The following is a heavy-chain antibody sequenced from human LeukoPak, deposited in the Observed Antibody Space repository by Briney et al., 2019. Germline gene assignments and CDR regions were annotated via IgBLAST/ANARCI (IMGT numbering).Heavy chain of an antibody. CDR1: GYTFSSYG. CDR3: ARDSPDGSGTYYNDSPDY. CDR2: ISAYNGNT. D-gene: IGHD3-10*01. Sequence: ASVRVSCKASGYTFSSYGISWVRQAPGQGLEWMGWISAYNGNTNYRQKLQGRVTMTTDTSTSTAYKDLRSLRSDDTAIYYCARDSPDGSGTYYNDSPDYWGQGTRVPVSS. V-gene: IGHV1-18*01. J-gene: IGHJ4*02.